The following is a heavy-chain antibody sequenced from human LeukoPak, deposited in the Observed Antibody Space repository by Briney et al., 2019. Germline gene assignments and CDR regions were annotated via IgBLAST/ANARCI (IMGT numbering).Heavy chain of an antibody. J-gene: IGHJ2*01. CDR2: ISGNGGNT. D-gene: IGHD3-22*01. CDR3: ARAIVYWFFDL. V-gene: IGHV3-23*01. CDR1: GFTFTNYG. Sequence: GGTLRLSCAASGFTFTNYGMSWVRQAPGKGLEWVSAISGNGGNTYYADSVKGRFTISRDNSKNTLYLQMNSLRAEDTALYYCARAIVYWFFDLWGRGTLVTVSS.